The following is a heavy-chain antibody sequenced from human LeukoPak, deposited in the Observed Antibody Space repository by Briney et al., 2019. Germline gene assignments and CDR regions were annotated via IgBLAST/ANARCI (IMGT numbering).Heavy chain of an antibody. CDR2: IKQDGSEK. Sequence: GGSLRLSCAASGFTFSSYWMTWVRQAPGKGLEWVASIKQDGSEKQYVGSVRGRFTISRDNAKNVLDLQMDSLTAEDTALYYCAKDIDFFQSAYWGQGTLVTVSS. CDR1: GFTFSSYW. CDR3: AKDIDFFQSAY. D-gene: IGHD1-26*01. V-gene: IGHV3-7*01. J-gene: IGHJ4*02.